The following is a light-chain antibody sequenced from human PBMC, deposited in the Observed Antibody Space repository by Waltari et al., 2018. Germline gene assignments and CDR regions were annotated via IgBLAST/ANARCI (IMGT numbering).Light chain of an antibody. V-gene: IGLV4-69*01. Sequence: QLVLTQSPSASASLGASVKLTCTLSSGHSSYAIAWHQQQPEKDPRYWMKLNSDGSHSKGDGIPDRFSGSSSGAEHYLSISSLQSEDEADYYCQTWGTGIRVFGTGTKVTVL. CDR3: QTWGTGIRV. CDR1: SGHSSYA. J-gene: IGLJ1*01. CDR2: LNSDGSH.